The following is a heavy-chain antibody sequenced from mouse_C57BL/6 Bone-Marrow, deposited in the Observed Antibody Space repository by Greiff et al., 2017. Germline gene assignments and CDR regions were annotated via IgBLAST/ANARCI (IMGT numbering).Heavy chain of an antibody. CDR1: GYAFTNYL. V-gene: IGHV1-54*01. J-gene: IGHJ1*03. CDR2: INPGSGGT. Sequence: QVQLQQSGAELVRPGTSVKVSCKASGYAFTNYLIEWVKQRPGQGLEWIGVINPGSGGTNYNEKFKGKATLTADKSSSTAYMQLSSLTSEDSAVYFCARSGTVVADWYFDVWGTGTTVTVSS. CDR3: ARSGTVVADWYFDV. D-gene: IGHD1-1*01.